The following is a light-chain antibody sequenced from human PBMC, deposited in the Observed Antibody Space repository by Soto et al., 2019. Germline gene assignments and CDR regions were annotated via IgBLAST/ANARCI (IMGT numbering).Light chain of an antibody. CDR2: GTF. V-gene: IGKV1-9*01. CDR1: QDIKTY. J-gene: IGKJ3*01. CDR3: QHLNNYPPYT. Sequence: IQLTQSPSSLSASVGDRVSITCRASQDIKTYLAWYQQKQGKAPKLLISGTFTLQSGVPSTFNGSGSGTDFTLTISRLQPEDFATFYYQHLNNYPPYTFGPGTKVDLK.